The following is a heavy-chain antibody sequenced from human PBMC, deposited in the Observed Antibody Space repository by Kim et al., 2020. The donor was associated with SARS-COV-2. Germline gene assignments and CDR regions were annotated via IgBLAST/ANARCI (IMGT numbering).Heavy chain of an antibody. D-gene: IGHD2-2*01. CDR3: AKDFKGGCSNTGCCGGWTDY. CDR2: MSGSGGSI. J-gene: IGHJ4*02. Sequence: GGSLRLSCAASGFTFSSYAMGWVRRAPGRGLEWVSVMSGSGGSIYFAGSVKGRFTISRDNSKNTLYLQMNGLRAEDTAVYYCAKDFKGGCSNTGCCGGWTDYWGQGTLVTVSS. CDR1: GFTFSSYA. V-gene: IGHV3-23*01.